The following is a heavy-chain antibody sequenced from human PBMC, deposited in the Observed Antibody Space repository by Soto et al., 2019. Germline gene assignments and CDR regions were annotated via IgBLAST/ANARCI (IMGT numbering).Heavy chain of an antibody. CDR2: IYYSGST. V-gene: IGHV4-39*07. D-gene: IGHD5-12*01. CDR1: GGSISSSSYF. CDR3: ARVRRRWLHLDVYYGMDV. Sequence: PSETLSLTCSVSGGSISSSSYFWGWIRQPPGKGLEWIGSIYYSGSTYYNPSLKSRVTISVDTSKNQFSLKLSSVTAADTAVYYCARVRRRWLHLDVYYGMDVWGKGTTDPVSS. J-gene: IGHJ6*04.